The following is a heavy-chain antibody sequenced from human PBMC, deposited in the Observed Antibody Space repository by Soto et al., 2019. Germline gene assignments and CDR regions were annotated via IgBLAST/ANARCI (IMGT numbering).Heavy chain of an antibody. D-gene: IGHD4-17*01. V-gene: IGHV4-30-4*01. CDR2: IYYSGST. J-gene: IGHJ2*01. Sequence: QVQLQESGPGLVKPSQTLSLTCTVSGGSISSGDYYWSWIRQPPGKGLEWIGYIYYSGSTYYNPSLKSRVTISVDTSKNQFSPKLSSVTAAATAVYYCAREATVTPSGYFDLWGRGTLVTVSS. CDR1: GGSISSGDYY. CDR3: AREATVTPSGYFDL.